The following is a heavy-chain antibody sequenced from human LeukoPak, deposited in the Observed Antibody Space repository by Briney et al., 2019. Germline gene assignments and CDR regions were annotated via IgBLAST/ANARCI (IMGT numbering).Heavy chain of an antibody. CDR1: GFTFSNAW. V-gene: IGHV3-15*01. Sequence: GGSLRLSCAASGFTFSNAWMSWVRQAPGKGLEWVGRIKSKTDGGTTDYAAPVKGRFTISRDDSKNTLYLQMNSLKTEDTAVYYCTTDPTTLRRQYNWFDPWGQGTLVTVSS. CDR3: TTDPTTLRRQYNWFDP. D-gene: IGHD4-11*01. CDR2: IKSKTDGGTT. J-gene: IGHJ5*02.